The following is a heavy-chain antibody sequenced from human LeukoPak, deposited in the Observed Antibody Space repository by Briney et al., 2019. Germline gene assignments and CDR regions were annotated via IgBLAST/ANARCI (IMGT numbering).Heavy chain of an antibody. D-gene: IGHD2-2*01. V-gene: IGHV3-23*01. CDR3: AKDRRGYCSSTSCSPFDY. Sequence: PGGSLRLSCAASGFTFSSYAMSWVRQAPGKELEWVSAISGSGGSTYYADSVKGRFTISRDNSKNTLYLQMNSLRAEDTAVYYCAKDRRGYCSSTSCSPFDYWGQGTLVTVSS. CDR1: GFTFSSYA. CDR2: ISGSGGST. J-gene: IGHJ4*02.